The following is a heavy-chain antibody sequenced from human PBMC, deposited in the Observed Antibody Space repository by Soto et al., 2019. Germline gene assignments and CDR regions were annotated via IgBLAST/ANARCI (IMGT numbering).Heavy chain of an antibody. CDR3: ARGFIMKGYCSGGNCLHQTLWWFDP. J-gene: IGHJ5*02. V-gene: IGHV4-59*01. CDR1: GGSISSYY. Sequence: SETLSLTCTVSGGSISSYYWSWIRQPPGKGLEWIGYIYYSGSTNYNPSLKSRVTISVDTSKNQFSLKLSSVTAADTAVYYCARGFIMKGYCSGGNCLHQTLWWFDPWGQGTLVTVSS. CDR2: IYYSGST. D-gene: IGHD2-15*01.